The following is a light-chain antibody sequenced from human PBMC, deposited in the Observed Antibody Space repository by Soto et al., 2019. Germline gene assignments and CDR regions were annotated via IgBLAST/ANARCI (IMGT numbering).Light chain of an antibody. CDR3: QQYKNWPTWT. V-gene: IGKV3-15*01. CDR1: QSVSSN. J-gene: IGKJ1*01. CDR2: GAS. Sequence: TQSPPTLSASVGDRVTITCRASQSVSSNLAWYQQKPCQAPRLLIYGASTRATGIPAKFSGSGSGTEFTLTISSLQSEDFAVYYGQQYKNWPTWTFGQGTKVDIK.